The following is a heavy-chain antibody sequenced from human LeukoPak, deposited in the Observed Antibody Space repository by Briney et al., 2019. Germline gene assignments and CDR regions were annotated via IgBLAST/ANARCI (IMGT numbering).Heavy chain of an antibody. D-gene: IGHD3-10*01. J-gene: IGHJ4*02. CDR1: GFTFSSYG. V-gene: IGHV3-30*18. Sequence: GGSLRLSCAASGFTFSSYGMHWVRQAPGKGLEWVAVISYDGSNKYYADSVKGRFTISRDNSKNTLYLEMNSLRAEDTAVYYCAKDPTFYYGSGRPYFDYWGQGTLVTVSS. CDR3: AKDPTFYYGSGRPYFDY. CDR2: ISYDGSNK.